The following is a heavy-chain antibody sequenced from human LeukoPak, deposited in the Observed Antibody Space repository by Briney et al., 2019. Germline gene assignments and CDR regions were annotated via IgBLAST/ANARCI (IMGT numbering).Heavy chain of an antibody. CDR2: ISFDGSNK. D-gene: IGHD3-9*01. CDR3: ARASQSSFDWFLYFDY. V-gene: IGHV3-30*03. CDR1: GYTFRKNG. J-gene: IGHJ4*02. Sequence: GSLRLSCAASGYTFRKNGFHWVRQAPGKGLEWVAVISFDGSNKYYGDSVKGRFTISRDNSKNTLYLQMNSLRAEDTAVYYCARASQSSFDWFLYFDYWGQGTLVTVSS.